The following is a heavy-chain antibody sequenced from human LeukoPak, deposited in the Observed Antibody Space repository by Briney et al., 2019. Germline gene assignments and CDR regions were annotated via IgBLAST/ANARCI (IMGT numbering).Heavy chain of an antibody. CDR1: GYTFTGYY. J-gene: IGHJ4*02. CDR2: ISGYNGNT. V-gene: IGHV1-18*04. CDR3: ARAAISKDSSGYFY. Sequence: ASVKVSCKASGYTFTGYYMHWVRQAPGQGLEWMGWISGYNGNTNYAQKLQGRVTMTTDTSTSTAYMELRSLRSDDTAVYYCARAAISKDSSGYFYWGQGTLVTVSS. D-gene: IGHD3-22*01.